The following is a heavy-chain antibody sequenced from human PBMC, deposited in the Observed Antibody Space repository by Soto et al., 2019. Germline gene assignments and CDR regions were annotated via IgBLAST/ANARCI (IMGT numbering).Heavy chain of an antibody. CDR2: ISPYGGNT. V-gene: IGHV1-18*01. CDR1: GYTFSSYG. J-gene: IGHJ6*02. Sequence: QVQLVQSGGEVKKPGASVKVSCKASGYTFSSYGINWVRQAPGQGLEWLGWISPYGGNTKYAQILQGRVSMTTDTSTKAAYMEVRSLRSDDTAVYYCARGGYYDSSGSRNYHYYGMNVWGQGTTVTVSS. CDR3: ARGGYYDSSGSRNYHYYGMNV. D-gene: IGHD3-22*01.